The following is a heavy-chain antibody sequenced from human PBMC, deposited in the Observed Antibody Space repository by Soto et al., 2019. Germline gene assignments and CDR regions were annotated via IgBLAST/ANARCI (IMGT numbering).Heavy chain of an antibody. V-gene: IGHV1-8*01. J-gene: IGHJ5*02. D-gene: IGHD3-3*01. CDR1: GYTFTSYD. CDR2: MNPNSGNT. Sequence: ASVKVSCKASGYTFTSYDINWVRQATGQGLEWMGWMNPNSGNTGYAQKFQGRVTMTRNTSISTAYMELSSLRSEDTAVYYCARGADRRGSGLRFLEWLFWNWFDPWGQGTLVTVSS. CDR3: ARGADRRGSGLRFLEWLFWNWFDP.